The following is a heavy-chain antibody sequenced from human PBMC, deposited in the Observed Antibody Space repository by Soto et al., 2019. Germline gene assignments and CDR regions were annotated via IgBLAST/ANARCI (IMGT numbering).Heavy chain of an antibody. Sequence: GSGPTLVNPTETLTLTCTFSGFSLTTSGMCVTLIRQPPGKALEWLALIDWADDKYYSTSLKTRLTISRDTSKNQVVLTMTNMDPVDTATYYCAHSLEYNNSSSFAEFFQHWGQGTLVTVSS. J-gene: IGHJ1*01. D-gene: IGHD6-6*01. V-gene: IGHV2-70*12. CDR1: GFSLTTSGMC. CDR2: IDWADDK. CDR3: AHSLEYNNSSSFAEFFQH.